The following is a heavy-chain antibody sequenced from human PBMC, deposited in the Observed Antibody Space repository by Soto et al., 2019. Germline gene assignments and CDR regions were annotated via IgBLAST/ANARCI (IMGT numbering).Heavy chain of an antibody. CDR1: ADTFTNYC. D-gene: IGHD5-18*01. CDR3: APHTLDTAMPSGY. CDR2: IGGYKGNT. J-gene: IGHJ4*02. Sequence: ASVKVSCKASADTFTNYCVSWVRQAPGQGLEWMGWIGGYKGNTQYAQPLQGRVTLTTDTSTSTAYMELRSLRSDDTAVYYCAPHTLDTAMPSGYWGQGTLVTVSS. V-gene: IGHV1-18*01.